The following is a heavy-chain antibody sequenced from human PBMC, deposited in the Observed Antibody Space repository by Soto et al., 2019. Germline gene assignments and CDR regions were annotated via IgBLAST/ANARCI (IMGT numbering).Heavy chain of an antibody. CDR1: GYSFTSYW. CDR3: ARLQPAAGDNDLTFDY. J-gene: IGHJ4*02. Sequence: EVQLVRSGAEVKKPGESLRISCKGSGYSFTSYWISWVRQMPGKGLEWMGRIAPSDSYTNYSPSFQGHVTISADKSISTAYLQWSSLKASDTAMYYCARLQPAAGDNDLTFDYWGQGTLVTVSS. D-gene: IGHD6-13*01. V-gene: IGHV5-10-1*01. CDR2: IAPSDSYT.